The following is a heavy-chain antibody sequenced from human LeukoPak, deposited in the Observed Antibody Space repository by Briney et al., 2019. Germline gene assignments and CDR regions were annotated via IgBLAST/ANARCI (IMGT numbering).Heavy chain of an antibody. V-gene: IGHV4-39*01. CDR3: ARHRGRAVAGTFDY. CDR2: IYYSGST. CDR1: GGSISSSSYY. Sequence: SETLSLTCTVSGGSISSSSYYWGWIRQPPGKGLEWIGSIYYSGSTYYNPSLKSRVTISVDTSKNQFSLKLSSVTAADTAVYYCARHRGRAVAGTFDYWGQGTLVTVSS. D-gene: IGHD6-19*01. J-gene: IGHJ4*02.